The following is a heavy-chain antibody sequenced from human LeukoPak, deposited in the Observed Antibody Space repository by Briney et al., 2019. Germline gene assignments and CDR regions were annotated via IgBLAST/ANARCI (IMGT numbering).Heavy chain of an antibody. V-gene: IGHV3-30*04. CDR2: ITYGDGRRQ. D-gene: IGHD6-6*01. J-gene: IGHJ4*02. CDR3: AREERGHLVGY. Sequence: PGGSLRLSCATSGFTFSDYAMHWVRQAPGKGLEWVALITYGDGRRQYYADSVKGRFTISRDNSKNTLSLQMNSLRNDDTAVYYCAREERGHLVGYWGQGTLV. CDR1: GFTFSDYA.